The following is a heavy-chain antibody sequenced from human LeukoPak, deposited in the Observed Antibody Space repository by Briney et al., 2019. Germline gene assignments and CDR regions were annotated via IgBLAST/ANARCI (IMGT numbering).Heavy chain of an antibody. CDR3: ARDNSSSWVDY. Sequence: GGSLRLSCAASGITFSNAWMNWVRQAPGKGLEWVSSISSSSSYIYYADSVKGRFTISRDNAKNSLYLQMNSLRAEDTAVYYCARDNSSSWVDYWGQGTLVTVSS. D-gene: IGHD6-13*01. J-gene: IGHJ4*02. CDR2: ISSSSSYI. CDR1: GITFSNAW. V-gene: IGHV3-21*01.